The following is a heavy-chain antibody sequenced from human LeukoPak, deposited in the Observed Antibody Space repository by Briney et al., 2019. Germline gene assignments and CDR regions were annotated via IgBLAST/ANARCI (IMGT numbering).Heavy chain of an antibody. CDR2: MNPNSGNT. CDR1: GYTFTSYD. D-gene: IGHD5-18*01. J-gene: IGHJ3*02. V-gene: IGHV1-8*03. Sequence: ASVKVSCKASGYTFTSYDINWVRQATGQGLEWMGWMNPNSGNTGYAQKFQGRVTITRNTSISTAYMELSSLRSEDTAVYYCARVHSRYSYGYDAFDIWGQGTMVTVSS. CDR3: ARVHSRYSYGYDAFDI.